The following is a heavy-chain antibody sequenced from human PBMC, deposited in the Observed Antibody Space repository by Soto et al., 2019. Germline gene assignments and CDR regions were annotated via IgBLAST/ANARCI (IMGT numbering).Heavy chain of an antibody. V-gene: IGHV4-4*02. CDR3: ARDLGTGTDF. D-gene: IGHD1-1*01. CDR1: GDSISSSNW. J-gene: IGHJ4*02. Sequence: QVQLQESGPGLVKPSGTLSLTCAVSGDSISSSNWWSWVRQAPGKGLEWIGEIYHSGATTYNPSLKSRATISVDPSKNHFSLTLTPVTAADTAVYFCARDLGTGTDFWGRGTLVTVAS. CDR2: IYHSGAT.